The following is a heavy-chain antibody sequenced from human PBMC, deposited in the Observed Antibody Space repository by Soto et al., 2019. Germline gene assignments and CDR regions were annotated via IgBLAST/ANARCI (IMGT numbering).Heavy chain of an antibody. Sequence: LCGGSISSYYWSWIRQPAGKGLEWIGRIYTSGSTNYNPSLKSRVTMSVDTSKNQFSLKLSSVTAADTAVYYCARDYSSGWYRGTYYFDYWGQGTLVTVSS. D-gene: IGHD6-19*01. CDR1: GGSISSYY. CDR3: ARDYSSGWYRGTYYFDY. V-gene: IGHV4-4*07. CDR2: IYTSGST. J-gene: IGHJ4*02.